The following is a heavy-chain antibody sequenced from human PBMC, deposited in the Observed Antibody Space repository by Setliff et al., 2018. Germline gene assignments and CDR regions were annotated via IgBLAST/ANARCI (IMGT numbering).Heavy chain of an antibody. J-gene: IGHJ4*02. CDR1: GGTFSSYG. D-gene: IGHD2-2*01. CDR3: ARSTSWFSTNY. V-gene: IGHV1-69*05. CDR2: TIPIFGTT. Sequence: SVKVSCKASGGTFSSYGISWVRQAPGQGLEWMGGTIPIFGTTNYAQKFQGRVTIITDESTTTAYMELSSLRSEDTAVYYCARSTSWFSTNYWGQGTPVTVSS.